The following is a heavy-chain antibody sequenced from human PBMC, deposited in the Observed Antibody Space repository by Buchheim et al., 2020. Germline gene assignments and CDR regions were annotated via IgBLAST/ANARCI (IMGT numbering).Heavy chain of an antibody. J-gene: IGHJ4*02. CDR1: GFTFSSYA. CDR3: ARVVRGYSCGYVTIFDY. Sequence: QVQLVESGGGVVQPGRSLRLSCAASGFTFSSYAMHWVRQAPGKGLEWVAVISYDGSNKYYADSVKGRFTISRDNSKNTLYLQMNSLRAEDTAVYYCARVVRGYSCGYVTIFDYWGQGTL. V-gene: IGHV3-30*04. D-gene: IGHD5-18*01. CDR2: ISYDGSNK.